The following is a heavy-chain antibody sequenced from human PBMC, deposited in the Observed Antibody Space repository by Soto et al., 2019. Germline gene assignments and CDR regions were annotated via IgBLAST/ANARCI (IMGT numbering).Heavy chain of an antibody. CDR1: GESFIGYY. CDR2: INHRGYT. Sequence: QVHLQQWGAGLLKPSETLSLTCAVYGESFIGYYWTWIRQPPGKGLEWIGEINHRGYTNCNPSLKSRVTISIDTSKNQFSLKLTSVTAADTSVYYCARTDIVTTNWFDPWGRGTLVTVSS. D-gene: IGHD5-12*01. CDR3: ARTDIVTTNWFDP. V-gene: IGHV4-34*02. J-gene: IGHJ5*02.